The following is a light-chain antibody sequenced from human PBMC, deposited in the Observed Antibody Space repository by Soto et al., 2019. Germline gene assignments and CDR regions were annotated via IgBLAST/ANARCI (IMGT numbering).Light chain of an antibody. J-gene: IGKJ5*01. CDR1: QSISDT. CDR3: QQYGSSST. Sequence: ETVMTQSPATLSVSPGGRATLSCRASQSISDTLAWYQQKPGQAPRLLIHGASTRATGFPARFSGSGSGTDFTLTISRLEPEDFAVYYCQQYGSSSTFGQGTRLEIK. V-gene: IGKV3-15*01. CDR2: GAS.